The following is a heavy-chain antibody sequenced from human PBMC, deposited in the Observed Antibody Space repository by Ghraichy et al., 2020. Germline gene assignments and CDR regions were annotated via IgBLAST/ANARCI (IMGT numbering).Heavy chain of an antibody. CDR1: GGSFSGYY. CDR2: INHSGST. D-gene: IGHD2-2*01. Sequence: SETLSLTCAVYGGSFSGYYWSWIRQPPGKGLEWIGEINHSGSTNYNPSLKSRVTNTVDTSKNQFSLKLSSVTAADTAVYYCARGLRYCSSTSCYAVGAKVLAWFDPWGQGTLVTVSS. V-gene: IGHV4-34*01. J-gene: IGHJ5*02. CDR3: ARGLRYCSSTSCYAVGAKVLAWFDP.